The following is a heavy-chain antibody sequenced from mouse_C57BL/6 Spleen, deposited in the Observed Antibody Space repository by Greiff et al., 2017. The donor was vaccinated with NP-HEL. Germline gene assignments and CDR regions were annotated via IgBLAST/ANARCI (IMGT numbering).Heavy chain of an antibody. Sequence: VQLQESGAELVKPGASVKISCKASGYAFSSYWMNWVKQRPGKGLEWIGQIYPGDGDTNYNGKFKGKATLTADKSSSTAYMQLSSLTSEDSAVYFCARFTTVVAFDYWGQGTTLTVSS. CDR2: IYPGDGDT. V-gene: IGHV1-80*01. CDR1: GYAFSSYW. D-gene: IGHD1-1*01. J-gene: IGHJ2*01. CDR3: ARFTTVVAFDY.